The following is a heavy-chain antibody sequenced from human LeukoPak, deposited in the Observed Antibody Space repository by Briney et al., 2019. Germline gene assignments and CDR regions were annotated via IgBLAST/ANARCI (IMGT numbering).Heavy chain of an antibody. V-gene: IGHV4-61*02. Sequence: SQTLSLTCTVSGGSISSGSYYWSWIRQPAGKGLEWIGRIYTSGSTNYNPSLKSRVTISVDTSKNQFSLKLSSVTAADTAVYYCARGGEDWLRFRRGWYFDYWGQGTLVTVSS. CDR2: IYTSGST. CDR1: GGSISSGSYY. J-gene: IGHJ4*02. CDR3: ARGGEDWLRFRRGWYFDY. D-gene: IGHD5-12*01.